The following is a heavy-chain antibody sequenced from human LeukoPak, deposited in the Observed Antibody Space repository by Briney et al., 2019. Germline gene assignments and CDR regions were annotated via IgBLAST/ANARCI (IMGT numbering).Heavy chain of an antibody. CDR1: GYTFTGYY. CDR3: ARGGAAAGTYYYYYYMDV. CDR2: INPNSGGT. D-gene: IGHD6-13*01. Sequence: ASVKASCKASGYTFTGYYMHWVRQAPGQGLEWMGWINPNSGGTNYAQKFQGRVTMTRDTSISTAYMELSRLRSDDTAVYYCARGGAAAGTYYYYYYMDVWGKGTTVTVSS. V-gene: IGHV1-2*02. J-gene: IGHJ6*03.